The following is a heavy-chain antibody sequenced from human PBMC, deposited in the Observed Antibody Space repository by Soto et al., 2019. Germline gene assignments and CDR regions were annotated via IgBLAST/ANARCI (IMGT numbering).Heavy chain of an antibody. Sequence: SETLSLTCTVSGGSISGHYWIWIRQSPGKGLEWIGYIFYTGSTNYNPSLKSRVTLSVDTSKNQFSLRLSSVTAADTAVYYCARVGSSGWSPDYWGPGTLVTVYS. CDR1: GGSISGHY. J-gene: IGHJ4*02. V-gene: IGHV4-59*11. D-gene: IGHD6-19*01. CDR3: ARVGSSGWSPDY. CDR2: IFYTGST.